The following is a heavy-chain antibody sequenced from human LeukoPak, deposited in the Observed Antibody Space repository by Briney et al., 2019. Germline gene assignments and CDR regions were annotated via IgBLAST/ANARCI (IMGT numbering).Heavy chain of an antibody. V-gene: IGHV3-7*05. J-gene: IGHJ4*02. CDR3: ATYQGYNYGPFDY. Sequence: PGGSLRLSCAASGFTFSSYAMSWVRQAPGKGLEWVANIKEDGSEQYYVDSVKGRFTISRDNAKNSLYLQMNSLRAEDTAVYYCATYQGYNYGPFDYWGQGTLVTVSS. CDR1: GFTFSSYA. CDR2: IKEDGSEQ. D-gene: IGHD5-18*01.